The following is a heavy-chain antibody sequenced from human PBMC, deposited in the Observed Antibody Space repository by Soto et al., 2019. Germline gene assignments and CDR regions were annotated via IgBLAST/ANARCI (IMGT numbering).Heavy chain of an antibody. CDR3: AGDLGSGYDRGDY. CDR1: GDTFTNHV. V-gene: IGHV1-69*12. D-gene: IGHD3-3*01. Sequence: QVQLVQSGDEVKKPGSSVKVSCKASGDTFTNHVFNWVRQGPGQGLEWMGGIISLFGTPNYSRRFQGRVTITADESTATRYMELSSLRSDAEAVYYCAGDLGSGYDRGDYWGQGALVTVSS. CDR2: IISLFGTP. J-gene: IGHJ4*02.